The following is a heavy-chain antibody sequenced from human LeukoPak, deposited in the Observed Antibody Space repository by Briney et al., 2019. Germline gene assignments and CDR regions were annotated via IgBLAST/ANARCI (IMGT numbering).Heavy chain of an antibody. Sequence: SAPLSLPCPVPGASINNHYWSWLRPPPGKGQEWIGFIYTRGSTNYNPSLKSRVTMSGDTSKNQVSLTLNSVTAADTAVYYCARHWIETTKTYSYWFDPWGQGTLVTVSS. CDR1: GASINNHY. V-gene: IGHV4-4*09. J-gene: IGHJ5*02. CDR3: ARHWIETTKTYSYWFDP. CDR2: IYTRGST. D-gene: IGHD1-1*01.